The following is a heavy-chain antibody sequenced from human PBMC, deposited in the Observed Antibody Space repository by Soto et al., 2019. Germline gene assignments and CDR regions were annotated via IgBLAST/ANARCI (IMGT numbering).Heavy chain of an antibody. CDR2: ISGSGGST. V-gene: IGHV3-23*01. Sequence: GGSLRLSCAASGFTFSSYAMSWVRQAPGKGLEWVSAISGSGGSTYYADSVKGRFTISRDNSKNTLYLQINSLRAEDTAVYYCAKERVRWGYSGYDYGAFDIWGQGTMVTVSS. J-gene: IGHJ3*02. CDR1: GFTFSSYA. CDR3: AKERVRWGYSGYDYGAFDI. D-gene: IGHD5-12*01.